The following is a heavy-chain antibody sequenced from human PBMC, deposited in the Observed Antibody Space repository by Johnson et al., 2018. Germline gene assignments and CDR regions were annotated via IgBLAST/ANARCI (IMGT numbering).Heavy chain of an antibody. Sequence: EVQLVESGGGLVQPGGSLKLSCAASGFSFSGSPMPWVRQASGKGLEWVGRIRSKANNYAIAYGASVKGRFTISRDDSKNTAYLQMNSLKTEDTAVYYCTRSDYSGTYFSWGQGTRVTVSS. V-gene: IGHV3-73*01. CDR2: IRSKANNYAI. J-gene: IGHJ1*01. CDR3: TRSDYSGTYFS. D-gene: IGHD1-26*01. CDR1: GFSFSGSP.